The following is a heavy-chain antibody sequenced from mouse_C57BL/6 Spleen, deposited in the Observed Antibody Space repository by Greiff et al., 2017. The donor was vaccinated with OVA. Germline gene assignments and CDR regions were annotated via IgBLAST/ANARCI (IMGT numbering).Heavy chain of an antibody. D-gene: IGHD2-1*01. Sequence: QVQLQQPGAELVMPGASVKLSCKASGYTFTSYWMHWVKQRPGQGLEWIGEIDPSDSYTNYNQKFKGKSTLTVDKSSSPAYMQLSSLTSEDSAVYYCARKGGNYPLDYWGQGTTLTVSS. J-gene: IGHJ2*01. CDR3: ARKGGNYPLDY. CDR1: GYTFTSYW. V-gene: IGHV1-69*01. CDR2: IDPSDSYT.